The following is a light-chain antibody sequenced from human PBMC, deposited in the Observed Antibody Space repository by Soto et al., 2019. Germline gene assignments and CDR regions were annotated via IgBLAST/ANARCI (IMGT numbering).Light chain of an antibody. CDR3: QQYSNYSPGT. CDR2: DAS. V-gene: IGKV1-5*01. CDR1: QSISGW. Sequence: DIQMTQSPSTLSAFVGDRVTITCRASQSISGWLACYQQKPGRAPNLLIYDASILESGVPSRFSGSGSGTEFTLSISSLQTDDFATYYCQQYSNYSPGTFGQGTNVEIK. J-gene: IGKJ1*01.